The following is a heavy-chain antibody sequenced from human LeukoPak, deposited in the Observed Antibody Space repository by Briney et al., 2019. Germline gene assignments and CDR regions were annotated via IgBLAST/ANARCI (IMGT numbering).Heavy chain of an antibody. D-gene: IGHD5-24*01. CDR2: ISYDGSNK. J-gene: IGHJ6*02. V-gene: IGHV3-30*12. Sequence: PGGSLRLSCAASGFTFSNYGMHWVRQAPGKGLEWVAVISYDGSNKYYADSVKGRFTISRDNSKNTLYLQMNSLRAEDTAVYYCARDRRDDYNGYYYYGMDVWGQGTTVTVSS. CDR3: ARDRRDDYNGYYYYGMDV. CDR1: GFTFSNYG.